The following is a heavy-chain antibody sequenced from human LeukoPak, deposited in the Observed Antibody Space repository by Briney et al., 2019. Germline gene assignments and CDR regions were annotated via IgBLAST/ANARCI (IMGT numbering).Heavy chain of an antibody. D-gene: IGHD3-10*01. CDR3: ARDLRHNMVRGVMGPLNY. Sequence: ASVKVSCKASGYTFTSYGISWVRQAPGQGLEWVGWISAYNGNTNYAQKLQGRVTMTTDTSTSTAYMELRSLRSDDTVVYYCARDLRHNMVRGVMGPLNYWGQGTLVTVSS. CDR2: ISAYNGNT. CDR1: GYTFTSYG. V-gene: IGHV1-18*04. J-gene: IGHJ4*02.